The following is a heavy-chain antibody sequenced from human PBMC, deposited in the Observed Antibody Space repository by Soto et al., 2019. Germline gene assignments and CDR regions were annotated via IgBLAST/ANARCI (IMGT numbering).Heavy chain of an antibody. J-gene: IGHJ4*02. CDR1: GFSLSGGGVG. Sequence: QITLKESGPTLVKPTQTLTLTCTFSGFSLSGGGVGVAWIRQPPGKALEWLALIYWNDDKRYRPSLKSSLTISQDTSKNQVVLTMTNVDPVDTATYYCAQRVDFSSPYNYWGQGTLVIVSS. V-gene: IGHV2-5*01. CDR2: IYWNDDK. D-gene: IGHD3-3*01. CDR3: AQRVDFSSPYNY.